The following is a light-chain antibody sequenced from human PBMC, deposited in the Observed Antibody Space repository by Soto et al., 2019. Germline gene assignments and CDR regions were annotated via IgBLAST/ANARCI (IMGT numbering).Light chain of an antibody. Sequence: QLVLTQPTSASASLGASVTLTCTLSSGYSNYKVDWYQQRPGKGPRFVMRVGTGGIVGSKGDGIPDRFSVLGSGLNRYLTIKNIQEEDESDYHCGADHGSGSNFVLFGGGTKVTVL. CDR1: SGYSNYK. V-gene: IGLV9-49*01. CDR3: GADHGSGSNFVL. CDR2: VGTGGIVG. J-gene: IGLJ2*01.